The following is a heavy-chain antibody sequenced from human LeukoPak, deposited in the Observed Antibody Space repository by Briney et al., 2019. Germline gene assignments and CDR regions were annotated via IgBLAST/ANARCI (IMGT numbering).Heavy chain of an antibody. J-gene: IGHJ2*01. CDR1: GGSISSGGYY. CDR2: IYYSGST. D-gene: IGHD1-26*01. Sequence: SETLSLTCTVSGGSISSGGYYWSWIRQHPGKGLEWIGYIYYSGSTYYNPSLKSRVTISADTSKSQFSLKMTSVTAADTAVYYCARRGLVGAIWYFDLWGRGTLVTVSS. CDR3: ARRGLVGAIWYFDL. V-gene: IGHV4-31*03.